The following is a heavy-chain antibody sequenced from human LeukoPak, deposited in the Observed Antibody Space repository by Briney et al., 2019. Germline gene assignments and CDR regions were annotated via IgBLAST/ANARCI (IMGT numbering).Heavy chain of an antibody. CDR3: ARALWFGELLNAFDI. D-gene: IGHD3-10*01. Sequence: PSETLSLTCTVSGGSISSGGYYWSWIRQPPGKGLEWIGYIYHSGSTYYNPSLKSRVTISVDRSKNQFSLKPSSVTAADTAVYYCARALWFGELLNAFDIWGQGTMVTVSS. CDR1: GGSISSGGYY. J-gene: IGHJ3*02. CDR2: IYHSGST. V-gene: IGHV4-30-2*01.